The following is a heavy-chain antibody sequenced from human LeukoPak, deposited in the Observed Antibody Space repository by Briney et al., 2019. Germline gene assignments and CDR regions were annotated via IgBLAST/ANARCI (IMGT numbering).Heavy chain of an antibody. CDR3: ATFAGTIFGVVIPPFDY. Sequence: ASVKVSCKVSGYSLTELYMHWVRQAPGKGLEWMGGFDPEDGETIYAQKFQGRVTMTEDTSTDTAYMELSSLRSEDTAVYYCATFAGTIFGVVIPPFDYWGQGTLVTVSS. CDR2: FDPEDGET. CDR1: GYSLTELY. D-gene: IGHD3-3*01. V-gene: IGHV1-24*01. J-gene: IGHJ4*02.